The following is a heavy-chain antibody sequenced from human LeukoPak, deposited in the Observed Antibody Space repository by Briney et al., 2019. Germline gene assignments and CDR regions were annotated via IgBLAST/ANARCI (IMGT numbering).Heavy chain of an antibody. D-gene: IGHD6-19*01. Sequence: GMSLRLSCAASGFTFSSYSMNWVRQAPGKGLEWVSSISSSSSYIYYADSVKGRFTISRDNAKNSLYLQMNSLRAEDTAVYYCARDAYSSGWYDYWGQGTLVTVSS. CDR1: GFTFSSYS. CDR3: ARDAYSSGWYDY. V-gene: IGHV3-21*01. J-gene: IGHJ4*02. CDR2: ISSSSSYI.